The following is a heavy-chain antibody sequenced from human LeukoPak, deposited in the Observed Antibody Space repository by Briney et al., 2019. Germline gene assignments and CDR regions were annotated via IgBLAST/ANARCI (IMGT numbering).Heavy chain of an antibody. CDR3: ARHSTSGWNWFDP. D-gene: IGHD6-19*01. Sequence: SETLSLTCIVSSGSISNYYWSWVRQPPGKGLEWIGYIYYSGSTNYNPSLKSRVTMSVDTSKNQFSLKLSSVTAADTAVYYCARHSTSGWNWFDPWGQGTLVTVSS. CDR2: IYYSGST. V-gene: IGHV4-59*08. J-gene: IGHJ5*02. CDR1: SGSISNYY.